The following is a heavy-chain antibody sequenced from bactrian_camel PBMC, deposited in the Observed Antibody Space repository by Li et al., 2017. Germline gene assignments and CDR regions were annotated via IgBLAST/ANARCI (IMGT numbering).Heavy chain of an antibody. CDR3: AFAVVPGGLWYDTYEYHY. CDR2: IDRNGIT. Sequence: HVQLVESGGGSVQPGGSLRLSCSVSSYADTLYCLAWFRQAPGKEREGVACIDRNGITGFADSVNGRFTISQDNAKNTLFLEMTALKAEDTAMYYCAFAVVPGGLWYDTYEYHYWGQGTQVTVS. CDR1: SYADTLYC. D-gene: IGHD7*01. V-gene: IGHV3S61*01. J-gene: IGHJ4*01.